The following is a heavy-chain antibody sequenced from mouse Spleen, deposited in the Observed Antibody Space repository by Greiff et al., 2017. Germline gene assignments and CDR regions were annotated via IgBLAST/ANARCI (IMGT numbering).Heavy chain of an antibody. D-gene: IGHD2-1*01. CDR2: IDPANGNT. V-gene: IGHV14-1*02. CDR3: ARAGDGNYAMDY. Sequence: LVESGAELVRPGALVKLSCKASGFNIKDYYMPWVKQRPEQGLEWIGRIDPANGNTKYAPKFQGKATITADTSSNTAYLQLSSLTSEDTAIYYCARAGDGNYAMDYWGQGTSVTVSS. CDR1: GFNIKDYY. J-gene: IGHJ4*01.